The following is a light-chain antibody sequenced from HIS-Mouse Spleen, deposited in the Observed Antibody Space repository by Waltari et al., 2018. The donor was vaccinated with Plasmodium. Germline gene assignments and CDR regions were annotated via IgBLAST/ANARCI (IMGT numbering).Light chain of an antibody. Sequence: DIQMTQSPSSLSASVGDRVTITCRASQSISNYLNWYQQKPGKAPKLLIYAASTLQSGVPSRFSGSGSGTDFILTISSLQPEDFATYYCQQSYSTWTFGQGTKVEIK. CDR1: QSISNY. CDR3: QQSYSTWT. J-gene: IGKJ1*01. V-gene: IGKV1-39*01. CDR2: AAS.